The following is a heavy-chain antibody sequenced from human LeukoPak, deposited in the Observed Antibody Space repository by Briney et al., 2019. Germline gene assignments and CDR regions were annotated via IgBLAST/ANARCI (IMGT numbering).Heavy chain of an antibody. Sequence: SETLSRTCAVYGGSFSGYYWSWIRQPPGKGLEWIGEINHSGSTNYNPSLKSRVTISVDTSKNQFSLKLSSVTAADTAVYYCASAVAGREVDYWGQGTLVTVSS. CDR2: INHSGST. D-gene: IGHD6-19*01. CDR1: GGSFSGYY. V-gene: IGHV4-34*01. CDR3: ASAVAGREVDY. J-gene: IGHJ4*02.